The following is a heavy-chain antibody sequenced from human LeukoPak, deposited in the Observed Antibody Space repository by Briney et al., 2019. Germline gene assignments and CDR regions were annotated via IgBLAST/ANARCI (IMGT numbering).Heavy chain of an antibody. Sequence: SETLSLTCTVSGGSISSYYWSWIRQPPGKGLEWIGYIYYSGSTSYNPSLKSRVTISVDTSKNQFFLNLSSVTAADTAVYYCASPSLRGSNAFDIWGQGTMVTVSS. J-gene: IGHJ3*02. CDR3: ASPSLRGSNAFDI. D-gene: IGHD1-26*01. CDR1: GGSISSYY. CDR2: IYYSGST. V-gene: IGHV4-59*01.